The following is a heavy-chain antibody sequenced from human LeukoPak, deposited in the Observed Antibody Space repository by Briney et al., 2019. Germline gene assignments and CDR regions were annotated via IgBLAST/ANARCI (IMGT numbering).Heavy chain of an antibody. D-gene: IGHD3-10*01. CDR2: IIPIFGTA. J-gene: IGHJ6*03. CDR3: ARGRTRFGESYYYYYMDV. V-gene: IGHV1-69*06. Sequence: GASVKVSCKASGGTFSSYAISWVRQAPGQGLEWMGGIIPIFGTANYAQKFQGRVTITADKSTSTAYMELSSLRSEDTAVYYCARGRTRFGESYYYYYMDVWGKGTTVTVSS. CDR1: GGTFSSYA.